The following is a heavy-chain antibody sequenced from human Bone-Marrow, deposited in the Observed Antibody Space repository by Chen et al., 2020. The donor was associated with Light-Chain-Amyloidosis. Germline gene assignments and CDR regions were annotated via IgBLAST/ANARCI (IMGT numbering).Heavy chain of an antibody. CDR2: INHSGST. CDR1: GGSFSGYY. J-gene: IGHJ4*02. D-gene: IGHD3-10*01. V-gene: IGHV4-34*01. CDR3: ARKLGGPFWY. Sequence: QVQLQQWGAGLLKPSETLSLTCAVYGGSFSGYYWSWIRQPPGKGLEWIGEINHSGSTNYNPSLKSRVTISVDTSKNQFSLKRSSVTAADTAVYYCARKLGGPFWYWGQGTLVTVSS.